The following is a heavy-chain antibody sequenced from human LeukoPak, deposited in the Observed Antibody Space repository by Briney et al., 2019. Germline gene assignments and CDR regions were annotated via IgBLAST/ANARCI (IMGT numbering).Heavy chain of an antibody. CDR2: IYYSGST. V-gene: IGHV4-39*07. D-gene: IGHD4-11*01. Sequence: SETLSLTCTVSGGSISSSSYYWGWIRQPPGKGLEWIGSIYYSGSTYYNPSLKSRVTISVDTSKNQFSLKLSSVTAADTAVYYCARLPYINSRRVFDYWGQGILVTVSS. CDR1: GGSISSSSYY. CDR3: ARLPYINSRRVFDY. J-gene: IGHJ4*02.